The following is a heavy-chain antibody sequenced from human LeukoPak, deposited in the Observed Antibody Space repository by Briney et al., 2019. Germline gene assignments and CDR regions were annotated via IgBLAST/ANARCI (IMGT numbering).Heavy chain of an antibody. Sequence: ASVKVSCKASGGTFSSYAISWVRQAPGQGLEWMGGIIPIFGTANYAQKFQGRVTITTDEPTSTAYMELSSLRSEDTAVYYCARDRGFGYCSSTSCYTFDIWGQGTMVTVSS. CDR1: GGTFSSYA. CDR2: IIPIFGTA. CDR3: ARDRGFGYCSSTSCYTFDI. J-gene: IGHJ3*02. D-gene: IGHD2-2*02. V-gene: IGHV1-69*05.